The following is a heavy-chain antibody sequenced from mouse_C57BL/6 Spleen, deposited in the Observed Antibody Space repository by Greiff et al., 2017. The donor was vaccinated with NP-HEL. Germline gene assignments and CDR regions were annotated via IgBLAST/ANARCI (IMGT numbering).Heavy chain of an antibody. J-gene: IGHJ4*01. CDR1: GYTFTSYG. CDR3: ARYYGSSYYAMDD. Sequence: VKLQESGAELARPGASVKLSCKASGYTFTSYGISWVKQSTGQGLEWIGEIYPRSGNTYYNEKFKGKATLTADKSSRTAYMELRSLTSEDSAVYFWARYYGSSYYAMDDWGQGTSVTVSS. D-gene: IGHD1-1*01. V-gene: IGHV1-81*01. CDR2: IYPRSGNT.